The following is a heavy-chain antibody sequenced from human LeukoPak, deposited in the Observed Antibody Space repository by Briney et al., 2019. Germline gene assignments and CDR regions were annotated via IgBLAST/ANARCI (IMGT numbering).Heavy chain of an antibody. V-gene: IGHV3-23*01. J-gene: IGHJ5*02. D-gene: IGHD3-10*01. CDR1: GFSLSASS. CDR3: AKDIRPTGNYGWFDP. CDR2: ISENGRNT. Sequence: GGSLRLSCAVSGFSLSASSMSWVRQTPGKGLEWVSSISENGRNTYYADSVKGRFTVSRDNSKSTLYLQMNSLRPEDTAVYSCAKDIRPTGNYGWFDPWGQGTLVTVSS.